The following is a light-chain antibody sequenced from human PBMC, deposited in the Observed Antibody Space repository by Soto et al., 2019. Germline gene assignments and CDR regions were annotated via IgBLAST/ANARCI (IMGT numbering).Light chain of an antibody. CDR2: DAS. J-gene: IGKJ4*01. Sequence: EIVLKQSPGTLDLSPGERATLSCRASQSVNNYLAWYQQQPGQAPRLLIYDASNRATGIPARFSGSGSGTDFTLTISSLEPDDSAVYYCQQRGNWPWLTFGGGTRVEIK. CDR3: QQRGNWPWLT. CDR1: QSVNNY. V-gene: IGKV3-11*01.